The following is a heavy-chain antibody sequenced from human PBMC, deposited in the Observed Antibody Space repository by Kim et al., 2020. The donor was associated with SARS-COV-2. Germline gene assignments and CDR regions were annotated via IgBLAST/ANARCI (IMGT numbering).Heavy chain of an antibody. CDR3: ARSGVAGVTVIAPFDY. V-gene: IGHV1-3*01. D-gene: IGHD2-21*01. J-gene: IGHJ4*02. Sequence: QTFQNRVTITKDKAASTAYMELSSLRFEDTAVYYCARSGVAGVTVIAPFDYWGQGTLVTVSS.